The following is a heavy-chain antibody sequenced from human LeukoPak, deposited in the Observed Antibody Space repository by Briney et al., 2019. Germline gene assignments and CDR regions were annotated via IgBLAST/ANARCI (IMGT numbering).Heavy chain of an antibody. CDR2: ISSSSSYI. Sequence: GGSLRLSCAASGFIFSSYTVNWVRQAPGKGLEWVSSISSSSSYIYYADSVKGRFTISRDNAKNSLYLQMNSLRAEDTAVYYCARDLGYYDSSGYYHDYWGQGTLVTVSS. J-gene: IGHJ4*02. CDR1: GFIFSSYT. V-gene: IGHV3-21*01. CDR3: ARDLGYYDSSGYYHDY. D-gene: IGHD3-22*01.